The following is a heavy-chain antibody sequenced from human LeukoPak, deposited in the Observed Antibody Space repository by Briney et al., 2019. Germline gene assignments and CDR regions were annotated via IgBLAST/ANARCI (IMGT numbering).Heavy chain of an antibody. Sequence: ASVKVSCKASGGTFSSYAISWVRQAPGQGLEWMGRIIPIFGTANYAQKFQGRVTITTDESTSTDYMELSSLRSEDPAVYYCASYRYSGSYSYYFDYWGQGTLVTVSS. D-gene: IGHD1-26*01. J-gene: IGHJ4*02. CDR2: IIPIFGTA. CDR1: GGTFSSYA. CDR3: ASYRYSGSYSYYFDY. V-gene: IGHV1-69*05.